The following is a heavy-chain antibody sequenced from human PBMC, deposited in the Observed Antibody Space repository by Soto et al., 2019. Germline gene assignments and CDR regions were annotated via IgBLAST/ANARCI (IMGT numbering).Heavy chain of an antibody. V-gene: IGHV3-23*01. CDR2: ISGSGGST. J-gene: IGHJ6*02. Sequence: GGSLRLSCAASGFTFSSYAMSWVRRAPGKGLEWVSAISGSGGSTYYADSVKGRFTISRDNSKNTLYLQMNSLRAEDTAVYYCAKDLSRGYSGYDSRYYYYGMDVWGQGTTVTSP. CDR3: AKDLSRGYSGYDSRYYYYGMDV. D-gene: IGHD5-12*01. CDR1: GFTFSSYA.